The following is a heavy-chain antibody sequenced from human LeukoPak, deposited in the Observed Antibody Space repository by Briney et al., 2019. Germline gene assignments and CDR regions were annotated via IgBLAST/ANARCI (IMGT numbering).Heavy chain of an antibody. Sequence: GGSLRLSCAGSGFRFSTYGMHWVRQAPGKGLEWLGYVWFDGSNSDYVDPVKGRFTISRDNSKNTVFPQMNSLRAEDTAVYHCARFAGSDYTGSFDLWGQGTPVTVSS. CDR3: ARFAGSDYTGSFDL. J-gene: IGHJ4*02. V-gene: IGHV3-33*01. D-gene: IGHD3-10*01. CDR2: VWFDGSNS. CDR1: GFRFSTYG.